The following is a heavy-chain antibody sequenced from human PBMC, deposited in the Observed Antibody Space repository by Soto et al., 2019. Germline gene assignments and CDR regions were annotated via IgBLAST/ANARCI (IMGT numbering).Heavy chain of an antibody. J-gene: IGHJ6*02. CDR2: IMPVFPTQ. CDR1: GGTFSTSA. V-gene: IGHV1-69*12. CDR3: ARDKDRLQLGGNYYYILDV. D-gene: IGHD1-1*01. Sequence: QVQLVQSGAEVKKPGSSVKVSCKASGGTFSTSAISWVRQAPGQGLEWVGGIMPVFPTQDYAQNFQGRVTINADESTTTAYLELTSLRADDTAVYYCARDKDRLQLGGNYYYILDVWGQGTAITVSS.